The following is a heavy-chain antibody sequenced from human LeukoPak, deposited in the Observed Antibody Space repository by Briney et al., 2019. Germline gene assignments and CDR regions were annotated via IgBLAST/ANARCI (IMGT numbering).Heavy chain of an antibody. CDR3: ARDWDGRSDSFDP. CDR1: GYTFTTYG. V-gene: IGHV1-18*01. CDR2: ISGRGDDI. J-gene: IGHJ5*02. D-gene: IGHD1-26*01. Sequence: ASVKVSCKASGYTFTTYGISWVRQAPGHGLEWVGYISGRGDDINYAENFQGRVTMTTDTSTSTAYMELGSLTSDDTAVYYSARDWDGRSDSFDPWGQGTLVTVSS.